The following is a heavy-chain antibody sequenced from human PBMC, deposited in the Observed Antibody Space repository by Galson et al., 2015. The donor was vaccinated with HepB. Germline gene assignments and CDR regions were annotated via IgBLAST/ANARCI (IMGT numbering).Heavy chain of an antibody. Sequence: SVKVSCKASGGTFSSYTISWVRQAPGQGLEWMGRIIPILGIANYAQKFQGRVTITADKSTSTAYMELSSLRSEDTAVYYCARVLFNVGAAAGSDYWGQGTLVTVSS. V-gene: IGHV1-69*02. CDR1: GGTFSSYT. CDR3: ARVLFNVGAAAGSDY. D-gene: IGHD6-13*01. J-gene: IGHJ4*02. CDR2: IIPILGIA.